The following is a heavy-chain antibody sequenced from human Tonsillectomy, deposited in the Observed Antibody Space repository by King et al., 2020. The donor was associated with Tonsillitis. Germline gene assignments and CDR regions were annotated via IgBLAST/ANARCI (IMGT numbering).Heavy chain of an antibody. J-gene: IGHJ4*02. CDR2: ISIGGVRT. V-gene: IGHV3-23*04. Sequence: VQLVESGGGLAQPGGSLRLSCVASAFTFSNHAMNWVRQAPGKGLEWVSGISIGGVRTDYADSVKGRFTISRDNSKKTLYLQMNSLRAEDTAVYYCAKHCSAAFGDFLFDSWGQGALVTVSS. CDR3: AKHCSAAFGDFLFDS. D-gene: IGHD4-17*01. CDR1: AFTFSNHA.